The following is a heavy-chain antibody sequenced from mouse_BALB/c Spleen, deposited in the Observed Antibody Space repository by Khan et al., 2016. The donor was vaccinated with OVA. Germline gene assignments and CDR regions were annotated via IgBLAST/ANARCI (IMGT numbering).Heavy chain of an antibody. J-gene: IGHJ2*01. V-gene: IGHV1-63*02. CDR3: ARGGAERATWDYFDY. Sequence: VQLQQSGAELVRPGTSVKMSCKAAGYTFTNYWIGWVKQRPGPGLEWIGVIFPGGGYTHYNEKFKGKATLTADTSSSTAYMQLSSLPSEDSAIYYCARGGAERATWDYFDYGGQGTTLTVSS. CDR2: IFPGGGYT. CDR1: GYTFTNYW. D-gene: IGHD3-1*01.